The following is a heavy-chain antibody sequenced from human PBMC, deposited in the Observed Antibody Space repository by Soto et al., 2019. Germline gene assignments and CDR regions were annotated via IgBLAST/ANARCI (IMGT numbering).Heavy chain of an antibody. Sequence: QVHLVQSGAEVRKPGASVKVSCKASGYSFTNYNIGWVRQAPGQGLEWLGWISTYNGNRNYAQKFQGRVTMTTDASTSTADMELRGLRPDATAVYYCAREVGGTCFEALDTWGQGTRVTVSS. V-gene: IGHV1-18*01. CDR1: GYSFTNYN. D-gene: IGHD1-26*01. CDR2: ISTYNGNR. CDR3: AREVGGTCFEALDT. J-gene: IGHJ3*02.